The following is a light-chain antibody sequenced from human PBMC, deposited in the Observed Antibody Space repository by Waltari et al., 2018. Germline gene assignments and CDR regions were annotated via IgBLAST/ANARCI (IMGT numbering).Light chain of an antibody. CDR1: QNVNYY. CDR2: GAS. Sequence: EVVLTQSPATLSVSPGERATPPCRASQNVNYYLAWYQQKDGQAPRLLTYGASTRATGIPDRFSGSGSGTEFTLSISSLQSEDFAIYYCQQYNEWPRTFGQGTRVEI. V-gene: IGKV3-15*01. J-gene: IGKJ1*01. CDR3: QQYNEWPRT.